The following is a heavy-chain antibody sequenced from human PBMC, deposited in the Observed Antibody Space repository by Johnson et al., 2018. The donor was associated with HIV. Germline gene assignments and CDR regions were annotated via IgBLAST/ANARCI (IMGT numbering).Heavy chain of an antibody. D-gene: IGHD3-3*01. CDR1: GFTFSSYG. J-gene: IGHJ3*02. CDR2: IWYDGSNK. V-gene: IGHV3-33*06. Sequence: VQVVESGGGVVQPGRSLRLSCAASGFTFSSYGMHWVRQAPGKGLEWVAVIWYDGSNKYYADSVKGRFTISRDNSKNTLYLQMNSLRAEDTAVYYCAKQLYDLNYDFWSGYHIWGQGTMVTVSS. CDR3: AKQLYDLNYDFWSGYHI.